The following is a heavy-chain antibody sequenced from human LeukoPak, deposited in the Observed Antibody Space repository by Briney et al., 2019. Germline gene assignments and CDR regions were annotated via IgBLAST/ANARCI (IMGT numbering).Heavy chain of an antibody. CDR1: GFTFSSYA. V-gene: IGHV3-30-3*01. CDR2: ISYDGSNK. D-gene: IGHD5-18*01. J-gene: IGHJ4*02. CDR3: ARGGHTRGMVIDY. Sequence: SLRLSCAASGFTFSSYAMHWVRQAPGKGLEWVAVISYDGSNKYYADSVKGRFTISRDNSKNMVYLQMNSLRAEDTDMYYCARGGHTRGMVIDYWGQGTLVTVSS.